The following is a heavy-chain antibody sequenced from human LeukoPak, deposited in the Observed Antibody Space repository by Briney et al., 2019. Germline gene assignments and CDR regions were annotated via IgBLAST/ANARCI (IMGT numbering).Heavy chain of an antibody. Sequence: VKPSETLSLTCTVSGGSISSYYWSWIRQPPGKGLEWIGYIYYSGSTNYNPSLKSRVTISVDTSKNQFSLKLSSVTAADTAVYYCATVIVVIKGQFDYWGQGTLVTVSS. D-gene: IGHD3-22*01. J-gene: IGHJ4*02. CDR3: ATVIVVIKGQFDY. CDR1: GGSISSYY. CDR2: IYYSGST. V-gene: IGHV4-59*08.